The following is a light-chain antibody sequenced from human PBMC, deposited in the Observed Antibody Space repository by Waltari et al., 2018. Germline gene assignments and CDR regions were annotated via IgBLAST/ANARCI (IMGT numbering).Light chain of an antibody. CDR3: LMYMGSGIWV. V-gene: IGLV8-61*01. CDR2: KIN. J-gene: IGLJ2*01. Sequence: QTAVTQEPSLSVSPGGKVTLTCALSSGSISSTSYVRWYQQTPGQAPRTLIYKINSRSAGVPVRFSGSFLGNKAALTITGAQADDESDYYCLMYMGSGIWVFGGGTKVTVL. CDR1: SGSISSTSY.